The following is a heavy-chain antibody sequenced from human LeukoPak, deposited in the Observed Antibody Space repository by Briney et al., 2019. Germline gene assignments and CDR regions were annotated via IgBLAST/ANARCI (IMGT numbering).Heavy chain of an antibody. CDR2: ISAYNGNT. CDR3: ARIPIVVVVAAAYFDY. J-gene: IGHJ4*02. CDR1: GYTFTSYG. V-gene: IGHV1-18*01. D-gene: IGHD2-15*01. Sequence: GASVKVSCKASGYTFTSYGISWVRQAPGQGLEWMGWISAYNGNTNYAQKLQGRVTMTTDTSTSTAYMELRSLRSDDTAVYYCARIPIVVVVAAAYFDYWGQGTLVTVSS.